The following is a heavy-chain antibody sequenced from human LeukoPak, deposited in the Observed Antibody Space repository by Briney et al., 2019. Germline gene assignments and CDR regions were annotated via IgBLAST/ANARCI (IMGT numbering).Heavy chain of an antibody. J-gene: IGHJ4*02. CDR2: MSADSATT. CDR1: GFNFGSYS. V-gene: IGHV3-23*01. D-gene: IGHD3-10*01. CDR3: ARKSASGNYPLDY. Sequence: GGSLRLSCAASGFNFGSYSMTWVRQAQGKGLEWVSVMSADSATTFYADSVKGRFTISRDNAKNTVFLQMSSLRAEDTALYYCARKSASGNYPLDYWGQGTLVTVSS.